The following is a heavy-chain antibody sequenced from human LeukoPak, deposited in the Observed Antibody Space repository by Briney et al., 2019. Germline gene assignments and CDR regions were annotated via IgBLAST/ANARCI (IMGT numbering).Heavy chain of an antibody. CDR2: IRYDGSNK. D-gene: IGHD6-13*01. CDR1: GFTFSSYG. V-gene: IGHV3-30*02. Sequence: PGGSLRLSCAASGFTFSSYGMHWVRQAPGKGLEWVAFIRYDGSNKYYADSVKGRFTISRDNSKNTLYLQMNSLRAEDTAVYYCANSGGYSSSWYDYWGQGTLVTVSS. CDR3: ANSGGYSSSWYDY. J-gene: IGHJ4*02.